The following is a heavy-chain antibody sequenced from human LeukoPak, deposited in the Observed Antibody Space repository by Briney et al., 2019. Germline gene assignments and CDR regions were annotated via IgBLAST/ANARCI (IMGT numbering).Heavy chain of an antibody. CDR2: ISVYNGNT. V-gene: IGHV1-18*01. CDR1: GYTFNNYG. CDR3: ARDDYCDSKARFEP. Sequence: GASVKVSCKASGYTFNNYGITWVRQAPGQGLEWMGWISVYNGNTNYAQKLQGRLTMTTDTSTSTAYMELRSLRSDDTAVYYCARDDYCDSKARFEPWGQGTLVTVSS. D-gene: IGHD4-17*01. J-gene: IGHJ5*02.